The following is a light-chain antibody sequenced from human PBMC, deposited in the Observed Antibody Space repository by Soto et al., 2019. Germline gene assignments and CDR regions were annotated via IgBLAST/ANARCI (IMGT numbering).Light chain of an antibody. Sequence: DTQMTQSQSSLSASIGDRVTITCQASQDINNYLNWYEQKPGKAPKLLIYDASNLKTGVPSRFSGSGSGTDFTFTISSLQPEDIATYYCQQYDNLPITFGQGTRLEIK. J-gene: IGKJ5*01. CDR1: QDINNY. CDR2: DAS. V-gene: IGKV1-33*01. CDR3: QQYDNLPIT.